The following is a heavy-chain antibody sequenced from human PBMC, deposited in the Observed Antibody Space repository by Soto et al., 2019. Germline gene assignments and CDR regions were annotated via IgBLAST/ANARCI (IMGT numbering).Heavy chain of an antibody. V-gene: IGHV3-53*01. J-gene: IGHJ6*01. CDR2: LTANGNT. Sequence: GGSLRLSCVVSGFAVSATYMSWVRQAPGQGLEWVSVLTANGNTIYADAVKGRFTVSRDISKNTVYLQLNSVTVEDTGLYYCARDALGLDVWGQGTTVTVSS. CDR3: ARDALGLDV. CDR1: GFAVSATY.